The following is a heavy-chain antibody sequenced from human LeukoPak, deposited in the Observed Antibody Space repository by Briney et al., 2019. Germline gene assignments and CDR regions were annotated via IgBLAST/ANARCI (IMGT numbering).Heavy chain of an antibody. J-gene: IGHJ6*03. V-gene: IGHV4-34*01. CDR1: GGSFGGYY. Sequence: SETLSLTCAVYGGSFGGYYWSWIRQPPGKGLEWIGEINHSGSTNYNPSLKSRVTISVDTSKNQFSLKLSSVTAADTAVYYCARGPSTYNYAYYFYMDVWGKGTTVTVSS. CDR3: ARGPSTYNYAYYFYMDV. D-gene: IGHD5-18*01. CDR2: INHSGST.